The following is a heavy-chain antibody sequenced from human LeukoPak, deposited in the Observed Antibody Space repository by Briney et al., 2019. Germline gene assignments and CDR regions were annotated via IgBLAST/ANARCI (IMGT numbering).Heavy chain of an antibody. CDR1: GGSISSSNW. J-gene: IGHJ4*02. CDR2: IYHSGST. Sequence: SETLSLTCAVSGGSISSSNWWSWVRQPPGKGLEWIGEIYHSGSTNYNPSLKSRVTISVDKSKNQFSLKLSSATAADTAVYYCARIESSSWYFDYWGQGTLVTVSS. CDR3: ARIESSSWYFDY. D-gene: IGHD6-13*01. V-gene: IGHV4-4*02.